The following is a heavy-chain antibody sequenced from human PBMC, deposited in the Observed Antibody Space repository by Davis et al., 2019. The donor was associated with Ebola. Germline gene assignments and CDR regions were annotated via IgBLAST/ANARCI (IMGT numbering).Heavy chain of an antibody. CDR3: ARTYYYDSSGYYLLVDAFDI. CDR2: ISWNSGSI. Sequence: SLKISCAASGFTFDDYAMHWVRQAPGKGLEWVSGISWNSGSIGYADSVKGRFTISRDNAKNSLYLQMNSLRAEDTAVYYCARTYYYDSSGYYLLVDAFDIWGQGTMVTVSS. D-gene: IGHD3-22*01. CDR1: GFTFDDYA. J-gene: IGHJ3*02. V-gene: IGHV3-9*01.